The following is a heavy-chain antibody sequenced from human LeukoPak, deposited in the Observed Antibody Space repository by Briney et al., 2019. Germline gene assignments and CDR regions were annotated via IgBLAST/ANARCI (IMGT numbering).Heavy chain of an antibody. V-gene: IGHV4-59*01. J-gene: IGHJ3*02. D-gene: IGHD3-22*01. Sequence: SETLSLTCTVSGGSISSYYWSWVRQPPGKGLEWIGFIYFSGRTNYNPSLNSRVTISLDTSRNQFSLKLSSLTAADTAVYYCARGVIYYYDSPTDAIDIWGQGTMVTVSS. CDR2: IYFSGRT. CDR3: ARGVIYYYDSPTDAIDI. CDR1: GGSISSYY.